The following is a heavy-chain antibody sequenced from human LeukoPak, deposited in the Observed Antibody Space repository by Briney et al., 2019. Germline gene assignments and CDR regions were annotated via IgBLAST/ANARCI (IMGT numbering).Heavy chain of an antibody. Sequence: GGSLRLSCAASGFILSGSVLLWVRQASGRGLEWVGRIRSKADNDATAHGASVKGRFTTSRDDSRNTAYLQMNSLKTEDTAMYYCTIGVYWGQGTLVTVSS. V-gene: IGHV3-73*01. CDR3: TIGVY. CDR1: GFILSGSV. CDR2: IRSKADNDAT. J-gene: IGHJ4*02.